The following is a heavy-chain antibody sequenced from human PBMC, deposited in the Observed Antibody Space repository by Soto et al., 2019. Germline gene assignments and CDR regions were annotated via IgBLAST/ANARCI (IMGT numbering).Heavy chain of an antibody. J-gene: IGHJ4*02. CDR1: GFTFSSYW. D-gene: IGHD3-22*01. V-gene: IGHV3-74*01. CDR3: ARGDGDNYDGHGYLARH. CDR2: INIDGIT. Sequence: EVQLVESGGGLVQPGGSLRLSCAASGFTFSSYWMHWVRQAPGKGLVWVSRINIDGITSYADSVKGRFTISRDNAKNTLYLQMNTLGAGDTAVYYCARGDGDNYDGHGYLARHWGQGTLVTGSS.